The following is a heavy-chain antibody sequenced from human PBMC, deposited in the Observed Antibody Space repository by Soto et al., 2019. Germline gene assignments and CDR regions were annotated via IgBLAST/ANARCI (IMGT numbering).Heavy chain of an antibody. CDR2: MNPNSGNT. V-gene: IGHV1-8*01. J-gene: IGHJ4*02. D-gene: IGHD5-12*01. CDR1: GYTFTSYD. Sequence: QVQLVQSGAEVKKPGASVKVSCKASGYTFTSYDINWVRQATGQGLEWMGWMNPNSGNTGYAQKFQGRVTMTRNTSISTAYMELRSLRSEDTAVYYCARGLPYSGYDWFDYWGQGTLVTVSS. CDR3: ARGLPYSGYDWFDY.